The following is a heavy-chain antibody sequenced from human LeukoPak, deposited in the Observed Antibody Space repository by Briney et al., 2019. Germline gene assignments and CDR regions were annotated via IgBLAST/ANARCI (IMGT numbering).Heavy chain of an antibody. CDR1: GFTFSSYA. Sequence: PGGSLRLSCAASGFTFSSYAMHWVRQAPGKGLEWVAVISYDGSNKYYADSVKGRFTISRDNAKNSLYLQMNSLRAEDTAVYYCARDPRTLSGFLYDYWGQGTLVTVSS. CDR2: ISYDGSNK. CDR3: ARDPRTLSGFLYDY. V-gene: IGHV3-30*04. D-gene: IGHD3-9*01. J-gene: IGHJ4*02.